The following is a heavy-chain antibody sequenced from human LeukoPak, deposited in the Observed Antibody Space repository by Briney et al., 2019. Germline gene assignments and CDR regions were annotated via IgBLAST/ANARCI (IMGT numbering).Heavy chain of an antibody. CDR2: IYYSGST. Sequence: SETLSLTCTVSGGSISSGGYYWSWIRQHPGKGLEWIGYIYYSGSTYYNPSLKSRVTISVDTSKNQFSLKLSSVTAADTAVYYCARCNRRPIAVARGGAPDYWGQGTLVTVSS. V-gene: IGHV4-31*03. CDR1: GGSISSGGYY. J-gene: IGHJ4*02. D-gene: IGHD6-19*01. CDR3: ARCNRRPIAVARGGAPDY.